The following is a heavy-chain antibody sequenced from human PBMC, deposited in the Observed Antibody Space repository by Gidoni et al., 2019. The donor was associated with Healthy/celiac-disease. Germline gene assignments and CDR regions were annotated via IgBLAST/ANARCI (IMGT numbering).Heavy chain of an antibody. Sequence: QVQLQESGPGRVKPSETLSLTCTVSGGSISSYYWSWIRQPPGKGLEWMGYIYYSGSTNYNPSLQSRVTISVDTSNNQFSLKLSSVTAADTAVYYCARDVVDSGYERGYYFDYWGQGTLVTVSS. CDR2: IYYSGST. J-gene: IGHJ4*02. CDR3: ARDVVDSGYERGYYFDY. V-gene: IGHV4-59*01. D-gene: IGHD5-12*01. CDR1: GGSISSYY.